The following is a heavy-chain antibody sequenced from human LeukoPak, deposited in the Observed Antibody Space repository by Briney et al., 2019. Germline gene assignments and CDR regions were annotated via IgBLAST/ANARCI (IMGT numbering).Heavy chain of an antibody. CDR2: INPNSGGT. CDR1: GGTFSSYA. V-gene: IGHV1-2*06. D-gene: IGHD2-15*01. Sequence: ASVKVSCKASGGTFSSYAISWVRQAPGQGLEWMGRINPNSGGTNYALKFQGGVTMTRDTSIDTAYMELSRLRSDDTAVYYCARGYCSGGSCYSVENWFDPWGQGTLVTVSS. CDR3: ARGYCSGGSCYSVENWFDP. J-gene: IGHJ5*02.